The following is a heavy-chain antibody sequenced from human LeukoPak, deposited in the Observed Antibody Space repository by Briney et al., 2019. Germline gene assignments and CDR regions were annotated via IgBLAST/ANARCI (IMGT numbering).Heavy chain of an antibody. V-gene: IGHV3-30*18. J-gene: IGHJ4*02. Sequence: GGSLRPSCAASGFTFSYSGMHWVRQAPGKGLEWVALISDDGSNKNYAASVKGRFTISRDNSKNALYLQMDSLKTEDTAVYYCAKDGLGSSGWYGDYWGQGTLVTVSS. CDR3: AKDGLGSSGWYGDY. D-gene: IGHD6-19*01. CDR1: GFTFSYSG. CDR2: ISDDGSNK.